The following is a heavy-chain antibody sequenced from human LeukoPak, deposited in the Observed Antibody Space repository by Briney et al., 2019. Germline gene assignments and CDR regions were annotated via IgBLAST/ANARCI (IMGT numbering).Heavy chain of an antibody. J-gene: IGHJ4*02. CDR1: GYSFSSYW. V-gene: IGHV5-51*01. D-gene: IGHD4-23*01. CDR3: ARRERRWFFDY. Sequence: GESRKISCKGSGYSFSSYWIGWVRQMPGKGLEWMGILYPGDSDTRYSPSFQGQVTISADKSISTAYLQWSSLKASDTAMYYCARRERRWFFDYWGQGTLVTVSS. CDR2: LYPGDSDT.